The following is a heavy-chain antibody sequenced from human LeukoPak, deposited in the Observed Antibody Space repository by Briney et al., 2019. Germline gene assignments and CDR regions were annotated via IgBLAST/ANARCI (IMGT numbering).Heavy chain of an antibody. Sequence: SETLSLTCAVSGYSISSGYYWGWIRQPPGKGLEWIGSIYHSGSTYYNPSLKSRVTISVDTSKNQFSLKLSSVTAADTAVYYCARNLLYLNWFDPWGQGTLVTVSS. J-gene: IGHJ5*02. CDR1: GYSISSGYY. V-gene: IGHV4-38-2*01. CDR3: ARNLLYLNWFDP. CDR2: IYHSGST. D-gene: IGHD2-15*01.